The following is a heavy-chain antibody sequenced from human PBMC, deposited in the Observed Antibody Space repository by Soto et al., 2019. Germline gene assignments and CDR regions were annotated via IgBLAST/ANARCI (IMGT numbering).Heavy chain of an antibody. V-gene: IGHV1-18*01. Sequence: GPEVRKPGASVKVSCEASGYTFTTSGSSWVRQVPGQGLEWMGWISTYNGDTNSAQNFQGRVIMTADTPTGTAYMEVMSLKSDDTAVYYCARQGSWPYYYYGLDVWGQGTIVTVSS. CDR3: ARQGSWPYYYYGLDV. J-gene: IGHJ6*02. D-gene: IGHD1-26*01. CDR2: ISTYNGDT. CDR1: GYTFTTSG.